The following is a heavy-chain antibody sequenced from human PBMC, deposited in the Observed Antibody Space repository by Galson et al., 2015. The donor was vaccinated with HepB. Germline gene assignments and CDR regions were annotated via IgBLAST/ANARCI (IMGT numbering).Heavy chain of an antibody. Sequence: CKASGYTFSFNYMHWVRQAPGQGLEWMGIINPSGGSASYAQKFQGRVTMTRDTSISTVYMELSSLRSEDTAVYYCASGLRLHKFGMDVWGQGTTVTVSS. D-gene: IGHD3-16*01. CDR3: ASGLRLHKFGMDV. CDR1: GYTFSFNY. V-gene: IGHV1-46*01. CDR2: INPSGGSA. J-gene: IGHJ6*02.